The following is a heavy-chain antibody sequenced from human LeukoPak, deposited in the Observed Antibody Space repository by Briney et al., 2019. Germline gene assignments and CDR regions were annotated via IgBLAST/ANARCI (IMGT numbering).Heavy chain of an antibody. Sequence: PGGSLRLSCAASGFTVSSNFMSWVRQAPGKGLEWVSVIYGDIGTYYADSVKGRFTISRDNSKNTLYLQMNSLRAEDTAVYYCAWGDYGDYIHIDYWGQGTLVTVSS. CDR1: GFTVSSNF. CDR3: AWGDYGDYIHIDY. D-gene: IGHD4-17*01. V-gene: IGHV3-66*01. J-gene: IGHJ4*02. CDR2: IYGDIGT.